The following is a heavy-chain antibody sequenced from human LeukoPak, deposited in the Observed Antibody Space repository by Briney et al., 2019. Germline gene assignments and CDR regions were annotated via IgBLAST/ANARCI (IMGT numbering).Heavy chain of an antibody. D-gene: IGHD6-19*01. CDR1: GFTFSSYA. J-gene: IGHJ5*01. CDR3: AKSYSSGWYLAWFDS. Sequence: GGSLRLSCAASGFTFSSYAMSWVRQAPGKGLEWVSAISGSGGSTYYADSVKGRFTISRDNSKNTLYLQMNSLRAEDTAVYYCAKSYSSGWYLAWFDSWGQGTLVTVSS. V-gene: IGHV3-23*01. CDR2: ISGSGGST.